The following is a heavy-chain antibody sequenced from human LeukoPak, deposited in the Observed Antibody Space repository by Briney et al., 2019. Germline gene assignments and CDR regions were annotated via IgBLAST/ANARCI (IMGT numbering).Heavy chain of an antibody. CDR1: GFTFPTYA. D-gene: IGHD2-21*02. V-gene: IGHV3-23*01. CDR3: AKGKGGDYLPLDL. J-gene: IGHJ2*01. Sequence: GGSLRLSCAASGFTFPTYAMTWVRQAPGKALEWVSSISAPGGSTYYAGSVKGRFTISRDNSKNTLVLQMNSLRADDTAVYYCAKGKGGDYLPLDLWGRGTLVTVSS. CDR2: ISAPGGST.